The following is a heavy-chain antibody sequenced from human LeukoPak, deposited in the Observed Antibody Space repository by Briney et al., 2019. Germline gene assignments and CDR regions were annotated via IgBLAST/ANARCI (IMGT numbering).Heavy chain of an antibody. Sequence: GGSLRLSCAASGFTFSSYGMHWVRQAPGKGLEWVAVIWYDGSNKYYADSVRGRFTISRDNSKSTLYLQMNSLRAEDTAVYYCARAGSRDGYNWFDYWGQGTLVTVSS. D-gene: IGHD5-24*01. CDR1: GFTFSSYG. CDR2: IWYDGSNK. V-gene: IGHV3-33*01. CDR3: ARAGSRDGYNWFDY. J-gene: IGHJ4*02.